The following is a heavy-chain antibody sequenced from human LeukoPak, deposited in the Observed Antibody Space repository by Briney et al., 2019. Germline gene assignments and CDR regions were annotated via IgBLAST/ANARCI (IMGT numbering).Heavy chain of an antibody. Sequence: GSLRPSCTVSGGSISSYYWSWIRQPPGKGLEWIGYIYYSGSTNYNPSLKSRVTISVDTSKNQSSLKLSSVTAADTAVYYCARDKSRGRGDFDYWG. CDR1: GGSISSYY. D-gene: IGHD5-24*01. CDR3: ARDKSRGRGDFDY. J-gene: IGHJ4*01. V-gene: IGHV4-59*01. CDR2: IYYSGST.